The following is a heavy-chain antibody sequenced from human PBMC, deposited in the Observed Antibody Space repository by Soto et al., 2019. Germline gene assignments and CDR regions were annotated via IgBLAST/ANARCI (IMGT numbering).Heavy chain of an antibody. D-gene: IGHD6-19*01. Sequence: QVQLQQWGAGLLKPSETLSLTCAVYDESFSAYYWSWIRQPPGKGLEWIGEINHSGTTNYNPSLKSRVTISVDTSKNQFSRKLRYVTAADTAVYYCARRGRITVAEDYWGQGTLVTVSS. CDR3: ARRGRITVAEDY. J-gene: IGHJ4*02. V-gene: IGHV4-34*01. CDR1: DESFSAYY. CDR2: INHSGTT.